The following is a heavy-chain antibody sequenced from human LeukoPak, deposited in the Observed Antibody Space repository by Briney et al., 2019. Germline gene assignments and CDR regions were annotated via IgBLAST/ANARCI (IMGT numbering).Heavy chain of an antibody. Sequence: GGSLRLSCAASGFSFTTYWMGWVRQAPGKGLEWVSSISSSSSYIYYADSVKGRFTISRDNAKNSLYLQMNSLRAEDTAVYYCARQEVGATTAFDYWGQGTLVTVSS. CDR3: ARQEVGATTAFDY. D-gene: IGHD1-26*01. CDR2: ISSSSSYI. V-gene: IGHV3-21*01. CDR1: GFSFTTYW. J-gene: IGHJ4*02.